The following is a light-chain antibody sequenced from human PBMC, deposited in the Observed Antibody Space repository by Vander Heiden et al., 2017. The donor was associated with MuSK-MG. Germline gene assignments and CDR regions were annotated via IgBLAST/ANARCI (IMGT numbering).Light chain of an antibody. V-gene: IGLV2-14*03. CDR3: SSYTSSSVV. CDR1: SSDVGGYNY. CDR2: DVS. Sequence: QSAPTPPAPVAGAPGQSITISCTGTSSDVGGYNYVSWYQQHPGKAPKLMIYDVSNRPSGVSNRFSGSKSGNTASLTISGLQAEDEADYYCSSYTSSSVVFGGGTKLTVL. J-gene: IGLJ2*01.